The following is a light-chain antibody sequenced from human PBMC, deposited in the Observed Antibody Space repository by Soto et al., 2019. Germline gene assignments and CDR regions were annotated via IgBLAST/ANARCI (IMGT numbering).Light chain of an antibody. CDR3: CSYAGSSNWV. CDR1: SSDVGSYNL. CDR2: EDS. J-gene: IGLJ3*02. Sequence: SALTQPASVSGSPGQSITISCTGTSSDVGSYNLVSWYQQHPGKAPKLMIYEDSKRPSGVSNRFSGSKSGNTASLTISGLQAEDEADYYCCSYAGSSNWVFGGGTKLTVL. V-gene: IGLV2-23*01.